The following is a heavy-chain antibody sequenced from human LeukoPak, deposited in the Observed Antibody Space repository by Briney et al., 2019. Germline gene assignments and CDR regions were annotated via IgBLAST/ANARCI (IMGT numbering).Heavy chain of an antibody. CDR2: ISWNSGSI. CDR3: AKDINPRYYYYYGMDV. CDR1: GFTFSSYA. J-gene: IGHJ6*02. Sequence: GGSLRLSCAASGFTFSSYAMSWVRQAPGKGLEWVSGISWNSGSIGYADSVKGRFTISRDNAKNSLYLQMNSLRAEDTALYYCAKDINPRYYYYYGMDVWGQGTTVTVSS. V-gene: IGHV3-9*01.